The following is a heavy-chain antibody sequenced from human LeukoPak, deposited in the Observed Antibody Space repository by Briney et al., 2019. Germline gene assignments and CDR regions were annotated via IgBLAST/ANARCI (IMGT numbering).Heavy chain of an antibody. Sequence: WASVKVSCKASGYTFTSYGISWVRQAPGQGLEWMGWISAYNGNTNYAQKLQGRVTMTTDTSTSTAYMELRSLRSDDTAVYYCARDAMVRGVMEDAFDIWGQGTMVTVSS. CDR3: ARDAMVRGVMEDAFDI. CDR1: GYTFTSYG. D-gene: IGHD3-10*01. J-gene: IGHJ3*02. CDR2: ISAYNGNT. V-gene: IGHV1-18*01.